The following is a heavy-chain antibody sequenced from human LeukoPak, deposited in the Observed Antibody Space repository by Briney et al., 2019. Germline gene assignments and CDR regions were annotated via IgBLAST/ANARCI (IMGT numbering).Heavy chain of an antibody. J-gene: IGHJ5*02. CDR1: GYTFTSYG. CDR3: ARLEYDFWINWFDP. D-gene: IGHD3-3*01. V-gene: IGHV1-18*01. Sequence: ASVKVSCKASGYTFTSYGISWVRQAPGQGLEWMGWISAYNGNTNYAQKLQGRVTMTTDTSTSTAYMELRSLRSDDTAVYYCARLEYDFWINWFDPWGQGTLVTISS. CDR2: ISAYNGNT.